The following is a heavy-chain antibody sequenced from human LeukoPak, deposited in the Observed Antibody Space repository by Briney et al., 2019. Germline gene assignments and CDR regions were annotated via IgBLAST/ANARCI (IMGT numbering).Heavy chain of an antibody. V-gene: IGHV3-7*03. CDR3: ARYSGSYYSFHN. Sequence: GGSLRLSCAASGFTFSGYWMRWVRQAPGKGREWVANVNEDGSGRNQVDSVKGGFTVSRDNAENSLYLQMNSLRPEDTAVYYCARYSGSYYSFHNWGQGTLVTVSS. CDR2: VNEDGSGR. J-gene: IGHJ4*02. D-gene: IGHD1-26*01. CDR1: GFTFSGYW.